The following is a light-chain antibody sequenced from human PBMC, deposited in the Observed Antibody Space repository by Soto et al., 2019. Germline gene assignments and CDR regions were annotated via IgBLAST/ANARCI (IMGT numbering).Light chain of an antibody. CDR2: EVN. CDR3: CAYAGSVTLFV. CDR1: SSDVGGYNY. J-gene: IGLJ1*01. V-gene: IGLV2-8*01. Sequence: QSVLTQPPSASGSPGQSVAISCTGTSSDVGGYNYVSWYQQHPGKAPKLMIYEVNKRPSGVPDRFSGSKSGNTASLTVSGLQAEDEADYYCCAYAGSVTLFVFPAGTKVTVL.